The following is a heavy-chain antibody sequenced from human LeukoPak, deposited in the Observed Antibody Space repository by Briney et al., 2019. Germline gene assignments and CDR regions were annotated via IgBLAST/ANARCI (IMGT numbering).Heavy chain of an antibody. D-gene: IGHD2-8*01. CDR2: INYSGDT. CDR3: ARGMATFEY. J-gene: IGHJ4*02. CDR1: GGSISIGAYY. Sequence: PSETLSLTCTVSGGSISIGAYYWSWLRQHPGKGLEWIGYINYSGDTYYNLSLRSRATISIDASKNQFSLKLTSVTAADRAVYYCARGMATFEYWGQGILVTVSS. V-gene: IGHV4-31*03.